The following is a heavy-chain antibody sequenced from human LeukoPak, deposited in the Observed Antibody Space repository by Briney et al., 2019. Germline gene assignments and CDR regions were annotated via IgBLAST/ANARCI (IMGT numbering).Heavy chain of an antibody. Sequence: QPGRSLRLSCAASGFTFSSYGMHWVRQAPGKGLEWVAVKWCDGSNKYYADSVKGRFTISRDNSKNTLYLQMNSLRAEDTAVYYCARDKPPPYYYDSSGIFDYWGQGTLVTVSS. D-gene: IGHD3-22*01. CDR3: ARDKPPPYYYDSSGIFDY. CDR2: KWCDGSNK. J-gene: IGHJ4*02. CDR1: GFTFSSYG. V-gene: IGHV3-33*01.